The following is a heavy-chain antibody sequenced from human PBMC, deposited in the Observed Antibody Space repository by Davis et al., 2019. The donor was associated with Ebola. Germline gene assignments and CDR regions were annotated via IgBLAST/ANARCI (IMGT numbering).Heavy chain of an antibody. J-gene: IGHJ6*02. CDR3: ARSWDYYGMDV. V-gene: IGHV1-46*01. Sequence: SVQVSCKTSGYTFSSYYMHWVRQAPGQGLEWMGIINPSSASTNYAQKSQGRVTITADKSTSTAYMELSSLRSEDTAVYYCARSWDYYGMDVWGQGTTVTVSS. CDR1: GYTFSSYY. CDR2: INPSSAST. D-gene: IGHD3-10*01.